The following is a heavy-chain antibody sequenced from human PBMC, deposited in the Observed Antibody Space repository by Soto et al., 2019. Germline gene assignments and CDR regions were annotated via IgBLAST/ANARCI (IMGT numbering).Heavy chain of an antibody. D-gene: IGHD2-2*01. V-gene: IGHV2-70*01. CDR2: IDWDDDK. J-gene: IGHJ6*02. CDR3: ARTRRYCSSTSCYAYYYYYYGMDV. CDR1: GFSLSTSGMC. Sequence: SGPTLVNPTQTLTLTCTFSGFSLSTSGMCVSWIRQPPGKALEWLALIDWDDDKYYSTSLKTRLTISKATSKNQVVLTMTNMDPVDTATYYCARTRRYCSSTSCYAYYYYYYGMDVWGQGTTVTLS.